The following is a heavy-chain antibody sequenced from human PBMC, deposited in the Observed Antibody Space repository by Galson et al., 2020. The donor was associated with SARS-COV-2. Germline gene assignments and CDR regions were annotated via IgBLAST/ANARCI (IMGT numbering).Heavy chain of an antibody. J-gene: IGHJ5*02. D-gene: IGHD1-26*01. CDR3: ARAQWELQKSWFDP. CDR2: LFHGGII. V-gene: IGHV4-38-2*02. CDR1: GDSISRGYY. Sequence: ASETLSLTCTVPGDSISRGYYWGWIRQSPGKGLEWIGTLFHGGIIYYNPSLGSRVTLSVDTSKNQFSLNLNSVTAADTAVYYCARAQWELQKSWFDPWGQGTLVIVSS.